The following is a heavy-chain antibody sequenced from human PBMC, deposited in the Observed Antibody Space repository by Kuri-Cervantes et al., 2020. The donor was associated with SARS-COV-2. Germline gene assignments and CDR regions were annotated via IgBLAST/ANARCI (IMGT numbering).Heavy chain of an antibody. CDR1: GFTFSSYA. Sequence: GESLKISCAASGFTFSSYAMHWVRQAPGKGLEWVAVISYDGSNKYYADSVKGRFTISRDNSKNTLYLQMNSLRAEDTAVYYCAKAKWQWLGSVDCWGQGTLVTVSS. CDR2: ISYDGSNK. J-gene: IGHJ4*02. CDR3: AKAKWQWLGSVDC. D-gene: IGHD6-19*01. V-gene: IGHV3-30-3*01.